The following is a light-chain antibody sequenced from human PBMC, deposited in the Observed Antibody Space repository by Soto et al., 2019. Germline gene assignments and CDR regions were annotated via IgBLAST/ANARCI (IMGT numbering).Light chain of an antibody. Sequence: QSALTQPPSASGSPGQSGTISCTGTSSNFISWYQQHPGKAPKLMIFAVNKRPSGVPDRFSGSKSGNTASLTVSGLQAEDEADYYCSFADAKNVVFGGGTKLTVL. CDR1: SSNF. V-gene: IGLV2-8*01. CDR2: AVN. J-gene: IGLJ2*01. CDR3: SFADAKNVV.